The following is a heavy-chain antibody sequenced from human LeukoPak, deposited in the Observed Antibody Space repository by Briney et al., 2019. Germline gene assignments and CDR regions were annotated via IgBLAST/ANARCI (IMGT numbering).Heavy chain of an antibody. CDR1: GFSLSTSGVG. CDR3: AHREYDCSGGSCYQKPFDY. Sequence: SGPTLVNPKQSLTLTCTFSGFSLSTSGVGVGWIRQPPGKALEWLALIYWDDDKRYSPSLKSRLTITKDTSKNQVVLTMTNMDPVDTATYYCAHREYDCSGGSCYQKPFDYWGQGTLVTVS. CDR2: IYWDDDK. J-gene: IGHJ4*02. D-gene: IGHD2-15*01. V-gene: IGHV2-5*02.